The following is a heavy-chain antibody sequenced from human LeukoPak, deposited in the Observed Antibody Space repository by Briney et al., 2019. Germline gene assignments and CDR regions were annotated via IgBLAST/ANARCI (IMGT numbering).Heavy chain of an antibody. Sequence: GGSLRVSCAASGFTFSSYAMSWVRQAPGKGLEWVSAISGSGGSTYYADSVKGRFTISRDNSKNTLYLQMNSLRAEDTAVYYCAKDITMVRGVAIDYWGQGTLVTVSS. CDR1: GFTFSSYA. J-gene: IGHJ4*02. V-gene: IGHV3-23*01. CDR2: ISGSGGST. D-gene: IGHD3-10*01. CDR3: AKDITMVRGVAIDY.